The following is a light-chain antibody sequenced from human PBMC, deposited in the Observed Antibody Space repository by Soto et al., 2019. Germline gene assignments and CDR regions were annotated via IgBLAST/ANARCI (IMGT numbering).Light chain of an antibody. Sequence: QSALTQPASVSGSPGPSITISCTGTSSDVGGYNYVSWYLQHPGKAPKFIISDVSNRASGVPNRFSGSKSGNTASLTISGLQAEDEADHYCSSYTTSNTRQIVVGTGTKLTV. J-gene: IGLJ1*01. CDR1: SSDVGGYNY. CDR2: DVS. V-gene: IGLV2-14*01. CDR3: SSYTTSNTRQIV.